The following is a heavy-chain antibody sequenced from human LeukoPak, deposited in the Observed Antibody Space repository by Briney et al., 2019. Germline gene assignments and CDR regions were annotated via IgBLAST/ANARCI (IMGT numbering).Heavy chain of an antibody. D-gene: IGHD6-6*01. Sequence: SVRVSCKASGGTFSSYAISWVRQAPGQGLEWMGGIIPIFGTANYAQKFQGRVTVTTDESTSTAYMELSSLRSEDTAVYYCARGTSRIAARPQGYYYYMDVWGKGTTVTVSS. J-gene: IGHJ6*03. CDR1: GGTFSSYA. CDR3: ARGTSRIAARPQGYYYYMDV. CDR2: IIPIFGTA. V-gene: IGHV1-69*05.